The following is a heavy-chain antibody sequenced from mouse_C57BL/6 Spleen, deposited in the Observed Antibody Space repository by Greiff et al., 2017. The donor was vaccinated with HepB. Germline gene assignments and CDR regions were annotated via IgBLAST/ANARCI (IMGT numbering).Heavy chain of an antibody. CDR2: IDPSDSYT. Sequence: QVHVKQPGAELVMPGASVKLSCKASGYTFTSYWMHWVKQRPGQGLEWIGEIDPSDSYTNYNQKFKGKSTLTVDKSYSTAYMPLSSLTSEDSAVYYCARGGFTTAWYFDVWGTGTTVTVSS. CDR3: ARGGFTTAWYFDV. V-gene: IGHV1-69*01. D-gene: IGHD1-2*01. CDR1: GYTFTSYW. J-gene: IGHJ1*03.